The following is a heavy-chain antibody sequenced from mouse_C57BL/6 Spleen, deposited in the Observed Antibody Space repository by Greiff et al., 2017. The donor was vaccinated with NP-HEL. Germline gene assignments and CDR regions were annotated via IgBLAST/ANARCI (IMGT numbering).Heavy chain of an antibody. Sequence: VQLQQPGAELVKPGASVKLSCKASGYTFTSYWMQWVKQRPGQGLEWIGEIDPSDSYTNYNQKFKGKATLTVDTSSSTAYMKLSSLTSEDSAVYYCARKFYYSNYEWYFDVWGTGTTVTVSS. CDR2: IDPSDSYT. D-gene: IGHD2-5*01. V-gene: IGHV1-50*01. CDR3: ARKFYYSNYEWYFDV. J-gene: IGHJ1*03. CDR1: GYTFTSYW.